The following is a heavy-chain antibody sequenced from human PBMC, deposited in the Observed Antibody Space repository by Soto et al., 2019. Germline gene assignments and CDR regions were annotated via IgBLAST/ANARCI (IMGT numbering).Heavy chain of an antibody. CDR3: ARRAYSSTYYFDY. D-gene: IGHD6-6*01. J-gene: IGHJ4*02. CDR1: GFTFSSYG. V-gene: IGHV3-33*01. CDR2: IWYDGSNK. Sequence: GGSLRLSCAASGFTFSSYGMHWVRQAPGKGLEWVAVIWYDGSNKYYADSVKGRFTISRDNSKNTLYLQMNSLRAEDTAVYYCARRAYSSTYYFDYWGQGTLVTVSS.